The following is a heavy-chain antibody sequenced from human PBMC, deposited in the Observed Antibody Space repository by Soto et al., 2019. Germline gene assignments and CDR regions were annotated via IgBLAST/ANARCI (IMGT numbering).Heavy chain of an antibody. V-gene: IGHV3-30*03. CDR3: ARVNGDYVPVGAYYFDY. CDR1: GFTFSSYG. CDR2: ISYDGSSK. Sequence: GGSLRLSCAASGFTFSSYGMHWVRQAPGKGLEWVAVISYDGSSKYYADSVKGRFTISRDNSKNTLYLQMNSLRAEDTAVYYCARVNGDYVPVGAYYFDYWGQGTLVTVSS. D-gene: IGHD4-17*01. J-gene: IGHJ4*02.